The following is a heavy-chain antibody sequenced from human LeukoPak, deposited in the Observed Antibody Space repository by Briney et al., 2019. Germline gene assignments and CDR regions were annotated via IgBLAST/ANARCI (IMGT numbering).Heavy chain of an antibody. CDR2: ISSSSSYT. D-gene: IGHD4-17*01. Sequence: KAGGSLRLSCAASGFTFSSYAMSWVRQAPGKGLEWISFISSSSSYTNYADSVKGRFTISRDNTKNSLYLQMNNLRAEDTAVYYCARGGADYVIGYWGQGTLVTVSS. CDR3: ARGGADYVIGY. V-gene: IGHV3-21*05. CDR1: GFTFSSYA. J-gene: IGHJ4*02.